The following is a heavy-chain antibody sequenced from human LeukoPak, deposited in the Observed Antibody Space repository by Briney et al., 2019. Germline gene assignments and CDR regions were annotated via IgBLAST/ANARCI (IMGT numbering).Heavy chain of an antibody. CDR3: AKSRRAFISSSPIQH. Sequence: GGSLRLSCAASGFTFSSYAMSWVRQAPGKGLEWVSAISGSGGSTYYADSVKGRFTISRDNSKNTLYLQMNSLRAEDTAVYYCAKSRRAFISSSPIQHWGQGTLVTVSS. V-gene: IGHV3-23*01. CDR2: ISGSGGST. CDR1: GFTFSSYA. D-gene: IGHD6-13*01. J-gene: IGHJ1*01.